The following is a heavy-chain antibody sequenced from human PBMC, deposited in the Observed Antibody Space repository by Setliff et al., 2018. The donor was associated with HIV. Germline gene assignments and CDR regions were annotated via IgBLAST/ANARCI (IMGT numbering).Heavy chain of an antibody. CDR2: IYYSGST. D-gene: IGHD3-3*01. J-gene: IGHJ4*02. CDR1: GASISSDT. CDR3: ARGGLRQWNGF. Sequence: SETLSLTCIVSGASISSDTWSWIRQPPGKGLEWIGYIYYSGSTNYNPSLKSRVTISVDTSKNQFSLKLSSVTAADTAVYHCARGGLRQWNGFWGQGTLVTVSS. V-gene: IGHV4-59*08.